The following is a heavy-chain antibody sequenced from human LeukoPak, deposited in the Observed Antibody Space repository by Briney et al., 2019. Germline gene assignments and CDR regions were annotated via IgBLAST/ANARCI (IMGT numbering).Heavy chain of an antibody. CDR1: GFTFSSYG. CDR3: AKDDALIRFND. CDR2: ISGSGGST. D-gene: IGHD3-3*01. J-gene: IGHJ4*02. Sequence: GGTLRLSCAASGFTFSSYGMSWVRQAPGKGLEWVSAISGSGGSTYYADSVKGRFTISRDNSKNTLYLQIYSLRAGDTAVYYCAKDDALIRFNDWGQGTLVTVSS. V-gene: IGHV3-23*01.